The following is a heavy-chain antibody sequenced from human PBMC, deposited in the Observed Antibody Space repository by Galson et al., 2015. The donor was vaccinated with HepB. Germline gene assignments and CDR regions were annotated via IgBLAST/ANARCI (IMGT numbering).Heavy chain of an antibody. CDR3: ASKQSMGS. J-gene: IGHJ4*02. Sequence: LRLSCAASGFTFSSYWMSWVRQAPGKGLEWVANIKEDGTEKYYVGSVKGRFTISRDNAKNSLYLQMNSLRAEDTAIYYCASKQSMGSWGQGTLVTVSS. D-gene: IGHD2/OR15-2a*01. CDR1: GFTFSSYW. CDR2: IKEDGTEK. V-gene: IGHV3-7*03.